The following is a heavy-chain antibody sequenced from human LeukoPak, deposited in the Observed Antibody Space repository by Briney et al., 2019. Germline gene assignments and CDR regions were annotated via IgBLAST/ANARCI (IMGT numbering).Heavy chain of an antibody. V-gene: IGHV3-30*04. CDR3: AGVRGVIIGYFDY. CDR2: ISYDGSNK. J-gene: IGHJ4*02. Sequence: PGRSLRLSCAASGFTFSSYAMHWVRQAPGKGLEWVAVISYDGSNKYYADSVKGRFTISRDNSKNTLYLQMNSLRAEDTAVYYCAGVRGVIIGYFDYWGQGTLVTVSS. CDR1: GFTFSSYA. D-gene: IGHD3-10*01.